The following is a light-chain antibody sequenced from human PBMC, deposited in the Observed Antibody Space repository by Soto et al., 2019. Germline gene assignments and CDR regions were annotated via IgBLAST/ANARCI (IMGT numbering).Light chain of an antibody. CDR2: EAS. J-gene: IGKJ4*01. V-gene: IGKV1-33*01. CDR3: HQYDNFPLT. CDR1: QDITNY. Sequence: DIQMTQSPSSLSASVGDRVTITCQASQDITNYLNWYQQKPGKAPKLLIYEASNLETGVPSRFSGSGSGTDFTFTISSLQTEDIAKSYCHQYDNFPLTFGGGTKVEIK.